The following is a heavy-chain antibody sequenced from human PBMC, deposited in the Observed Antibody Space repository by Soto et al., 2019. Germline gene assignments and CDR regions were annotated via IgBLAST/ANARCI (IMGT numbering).Heavy chain of an antibody. CDR2: ISGSGGST. J-gene: IGHJ6*02. D-gene: IGHD5-12*01. CDR1: GFTFSSYA. V-gene: IGHV3-23*01. Sequence: GGSLRLSCAASGFTFSSYAMSWVRQAPGKGLEWVSAISGSGGSTYYADSVKGRFTISRDNSKNTLYLQMNSLRAEDTAVYYCAKDRERMATNYYYYYGMDVWGQGTTVTVSS. CDR3: AKDRERMATNYYYYYGMDV.